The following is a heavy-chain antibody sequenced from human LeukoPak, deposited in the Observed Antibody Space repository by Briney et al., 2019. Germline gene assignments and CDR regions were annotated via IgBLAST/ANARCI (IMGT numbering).Heavy chain of an antibody. CDR3: AKDHINYYDSSGYYSAFDI. CDR2: IKGDGSST. V-gene: IGHV3-74*01. D-gene: IGHD3-22*01. CDR1: GFTFSSYW. Sequence: PGGSLRLSCAASGFTFSSYWMHWVRHTPGKGLVWVSRIKGDGSSTSYADSVKGRFTISRDNAKNTLYLQMNSLRAEDTAVYYCAKDHINYYDSSGYYSAFDIWGQGTMVTVSS. J-gene: IGHJ3*02.